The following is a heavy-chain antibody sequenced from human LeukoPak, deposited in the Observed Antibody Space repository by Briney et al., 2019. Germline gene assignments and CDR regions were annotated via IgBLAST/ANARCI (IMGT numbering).Heavy chain of an antibody. CDR2: ISGSGGST. CDR1: GFTFSSYA. V-gene: IGHV3-23*01. Sequence: GGSLRLSCAASGFTFSSYAMSWVRRAPGKGLEWVSAISGSGGSTYYADSVKGRFTISRDNSKNTLYLQMNSLRAEDTAVYYCAKESTVTPGNVNWFDTWGQGTLVTVSS. J-gene: IGHJ5*02. CDR3: AKESTVTPGNVNWFDT. D-gene: IGHD4-17*01.